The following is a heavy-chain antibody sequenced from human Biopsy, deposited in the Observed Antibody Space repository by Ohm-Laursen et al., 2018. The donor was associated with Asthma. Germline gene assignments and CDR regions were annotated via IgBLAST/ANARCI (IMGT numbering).Heavy chain of an antibody. CDR3: ARGPELDV. J-gene: IGHJ6*02. CDR2: TNERGVT. V-gene: IGHV4-34*01. Sequence: SETLSPTCDVYPGSFSGFFWTWIRQSPGKGLEWTGETNERGVTNNNPSLKSRVIISIDTYWNRVSLKLTSVTAADTAVYYCARGPELDVWGQGTTVTVSS. CDR1: PGSFSGFF.